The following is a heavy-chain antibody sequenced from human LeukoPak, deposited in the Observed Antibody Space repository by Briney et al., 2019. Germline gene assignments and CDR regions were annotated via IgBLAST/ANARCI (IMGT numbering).Heavy chain of an antibody. CDR3: ARGGLEPVDY. CDR1: GFTFSTYW. CDR2: INTDGSST. D-gene: IGHD1-1*01. Sequence: GGSLRLSCAASGFTFSTYWMHWVRQAPGKGLVWVSRINTDGSSTSYADSVKGRFTISRDNAKNTLHLQMNSLRADDTAVYYCARGGLEPVDYWGQGTLVTVSS. J-gene: IGHJ4*02. V-gene: IGHV3-74*01.